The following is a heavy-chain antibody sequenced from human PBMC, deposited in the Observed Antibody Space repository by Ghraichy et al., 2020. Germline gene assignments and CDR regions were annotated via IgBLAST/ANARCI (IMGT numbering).Heavy chain of an antibody. CDR2: INTSKGNT. V-gene: IGHV1-18*04. Sequence: ASVKVSCKAFCYTFTTDGISWVRQAPGQGLEWLGWINTSKGNTNYAQKFQGRVTMTTDTSTSTAYMELRSLRSDDTAVYYCARAMGPTYHYYMDVWGQGTTVTVSS. CDR3: ARAMGPTYHYYMDV. D-gene: IGHD1-26*01. CDR1: CYTFTTDG. J-gene: IGHJ6*03.